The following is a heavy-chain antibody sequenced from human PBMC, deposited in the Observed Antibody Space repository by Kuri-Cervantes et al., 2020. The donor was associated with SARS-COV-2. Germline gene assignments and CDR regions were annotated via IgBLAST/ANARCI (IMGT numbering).Heavy chain of an antibody. CDR2: IYYSGST. V-gene: IGHV4-61*01. Sequence: LTPSCIVSSGSVSSGSYYWSWIRQPPGKGLEWIGYIYYSGSTNCNPALKSRVTISVDTSKNQFSLKLSSVTAADTAVYYCAREGLQGVGWFDPWGQGTLVTVSS. D-gene: IGHD4-11*01. CDR3: AREGLQGVGWFDP. J-gene: IGHJ5*02. CDR1: SGSVSSGSYY.